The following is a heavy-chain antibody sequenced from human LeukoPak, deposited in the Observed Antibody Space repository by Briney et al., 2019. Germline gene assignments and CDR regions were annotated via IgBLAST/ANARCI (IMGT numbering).Heavy chain of an antibody. CDR3: ARVTRDYYMDV. V-gene: IGHV3-21*01. CDR2: ISSSNSYI. CDR1: GFTFSSYE. J-gene: IGHJ6*03. Sequence: GGSLRLSCAASGFTFSSYEMNWVRQAPGKGLEWVSSISSSNSYIYYADSVKGRFTISRDNAKNSLYLQMNSLRAEDTAVYYCARVTRDYYMDVWGKGTTVTVSS.